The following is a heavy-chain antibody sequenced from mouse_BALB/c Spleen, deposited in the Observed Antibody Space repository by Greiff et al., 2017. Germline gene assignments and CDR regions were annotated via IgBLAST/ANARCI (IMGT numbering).Heavy chain of an antibody. Sequence: DLVKPGASVKLSCKASGYTFTSYWINWIKQRPGQGLEWIGRIAPGSGSTYYNEMFKGKATLTVDTSSSTAYIQLSSLSSEDAAVYYCAGCVTTVVATGAMDYWGQGTSVTVSS. V-gene: IGHV1S41*01. D-gene: IGHD1-1*01. CDR1: GYTFTSYW. CDR2: IAPGSGST. CDR3: AGCVTTVVATGAMDY. J-gene: IGHJ4*01.